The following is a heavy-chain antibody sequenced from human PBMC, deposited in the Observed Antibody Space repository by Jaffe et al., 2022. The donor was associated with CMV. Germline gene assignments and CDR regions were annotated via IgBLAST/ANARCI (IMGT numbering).Heavy chain of an antibody. V-gene: IGHV3-33*01. D-gene: IGHD2-15*01. CDR2: IWNDGGNI. CDR1: GFTFSTYG. Sequence: QVQLVESGGGVVQPGRSLRLSCAASGFTFSTYGMHWVRQAPGKGLEWVAVIWNDGGNIYYADSVKGRFTISRDNSKSTLYLQMNSLRAEDTAMYYCAREGFCSGGRCNSYGFDYWGQGTLVTVSS. J-gene: IGHJ4*02. CDR3: AREGFCSGGRCNSYGFDY.